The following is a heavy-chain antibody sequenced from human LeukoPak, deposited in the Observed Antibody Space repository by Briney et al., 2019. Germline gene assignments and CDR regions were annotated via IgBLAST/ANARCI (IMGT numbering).Heavy chain of an antibody. CDR2: INPSGGST. Sequence: ASVKVSCKASGYTFTSYYMHWVRQAPGQGLEWMGIINPSGGSTSYAQKFQGRVTMTRDMSTSTVYMELSSLRSEDTAVYYCARVPLTYYYDSSGYADAFDIWGQGTMVTVSS. J-gene: IGHJ3*02. CDR3: ARVPLTYYYDSSGYADAFDI. V-gene: IGHV1-46*01. CDR1: GYTFTSYY. D-gene: IGHD3-22*01.